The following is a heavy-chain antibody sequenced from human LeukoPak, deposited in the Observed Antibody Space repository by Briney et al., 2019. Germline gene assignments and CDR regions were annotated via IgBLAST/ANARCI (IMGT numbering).Heavy chain of an antibody. V-gene: IGHV4-39*07. CDR3: AGERGEEYSSGWYKTNFFDN. CDR2: GDYSGGT. CDR1: GDPFSSVTDY. J-gene: IGHJ4*02. D-gene: IGHD6-19*01. Sequence: SETLPLTCSVSGDPFSSVTDYWAWIRQPPGKGLEWIASGDYSGGTYYNPSLESRVAISADMSKKQISLKLTSVTGADTAVYYCAGERGEEYSSGWYKTNFFDNWGQGIRVTVST.